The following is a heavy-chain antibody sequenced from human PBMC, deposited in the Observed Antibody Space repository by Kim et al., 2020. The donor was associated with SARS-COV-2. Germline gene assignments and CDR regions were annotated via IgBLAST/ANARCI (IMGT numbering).Heavy chain of an antibody. CDR2: ISYDGSNK. J-gene: IGHJ3*02. D-gene: IGHD3-22*01. Sequence: GGSLRLSCAASGFTFSSYAMHWVRQAPGKGLEWVAVISYDGSNKYYADSVKGRFTISRDNSKNTLYLQMNSLRAEDTAVYYCARSSGYSFFDIWGQGTMVTASS. CDR3: ARSSGYSFFDI. CDR1: GFTFSSYA. V-gene: IGHV3-30*04.